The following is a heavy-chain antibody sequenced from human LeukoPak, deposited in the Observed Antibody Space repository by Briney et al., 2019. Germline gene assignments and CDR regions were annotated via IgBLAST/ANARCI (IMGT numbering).Heavy chain of an antibody. CDR3: ARAHYSGSGSYRDPAYYYYYYMDV. V-gene: IGHV3-21*01. J-gene: IGHJ6*03. CDR1: GFTFSSYS. CDR2: ISSSSSYI. Sequence: GGSLRLSCAASGFTFSSYSMNWVRQAPGKGLEWVSSISSSSSYIYYADSVKGRFTISRDNAKNTLYLQMNSLRAEDTAVYYCARAHYSGSGSYRDPAYYYYYYMDVWGKGTTVTVSS. D-gene: IGHD3-10*01.